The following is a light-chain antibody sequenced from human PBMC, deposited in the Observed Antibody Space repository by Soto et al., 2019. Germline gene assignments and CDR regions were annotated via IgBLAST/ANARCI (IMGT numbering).Light chain of an antibody. CDR1: SGHSNYA. J-gene: IGLJ2*01. Sequence: QSVLTQSPSASASLGASVKLICTLSSGHSNYAIAWHQQQPEKGPRYLMKLNSDGSHSKGDGIPDRFSGSSSGAERYLTISSLQSEDEADYYCQTWGTGTPVVFGGGTKLTVL. CDR2: LNSDGSH. V-gene: IGLV4-69*01. CDR3: QTWGTGTPVV.